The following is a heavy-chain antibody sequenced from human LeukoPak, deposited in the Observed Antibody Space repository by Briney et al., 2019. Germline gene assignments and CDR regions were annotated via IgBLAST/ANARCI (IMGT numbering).Heavy chain of an antibody. J-gene: IGHJ4*02. Sequence: PSETLSLTCTVSGYSISSGYYWGWIRQPPGKGLEWIGSIYHSGSTYYNPSLKSRVTISVDTSKNQFSLKLSSVTAADTAVYYCARDGIGRDGYNWFDYWGQGTLVTVSS. CDR3: ARDGIGRDGYNWFDY. CDR1: GYSISSGYY. D-gene: IGHD5-24*01. V-gene: IGHV4-38-2*02. CDR2: IYHSGST.